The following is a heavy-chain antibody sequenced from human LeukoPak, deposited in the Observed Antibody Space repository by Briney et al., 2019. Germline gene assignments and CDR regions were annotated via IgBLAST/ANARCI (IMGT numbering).Heavy chain of an antibody. CDR3: ARDPEYSSGYY. V-gene: IGHV4-38-2*02. J-gene: IGHJ4*02. CDR2: IYHSGST. D-gene: IGHD6-19*01. CDR1: GYSISSGYY. Sequence: KPSETLSLTCAVSGYSISSGYYWGWIRQPPGKGLEWIGSIYHSGSTYYNPSLKSRVTISVDTSKNQFSLKLSSVTAADTAVYYCARDPEYSSGYYWGQGTLVTVSS.